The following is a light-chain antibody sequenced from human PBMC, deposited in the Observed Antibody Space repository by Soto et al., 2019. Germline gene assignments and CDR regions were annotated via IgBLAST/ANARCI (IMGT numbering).Light chain of an antibody. CDR2: DAS. CDR1: QSVSRY. CDR3: EQRSDWPLT. J-gene: IGKJ4*01. V-gene: IGKV3-11*01. Sequence: EIVLTQSPATLSLCPGERATLSCRASQSVSRYLAWYQQKPGQAPRLLIYDASNRATGIPARFSGSGSGTDFTLTISSLEPEDFAVYYCEQRSDWPLTFGGGTKAEIK.